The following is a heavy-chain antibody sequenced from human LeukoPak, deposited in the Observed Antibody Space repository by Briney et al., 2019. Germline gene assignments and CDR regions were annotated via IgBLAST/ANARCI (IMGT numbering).Heavy chain of an antibody. J-gene: IGHJ4*02. CDR2: ISGDGATT. CDR1: GFTFHEYD. Sequence: GRTLRLSCAASGFTFHEYDMYWVRHAPGKGLDWVSLISGDGATTSYADSVKGRFTVSRDNSENSLHLQMESLRAEDTAFYYCAKARRTGTHYSDCDYWGQGTRVSVSS. D-gene: IGHD3/OR15-3a*01. CDR3: AKARRTGTHYSDCDY. V-gene: IGHV3-43*02.